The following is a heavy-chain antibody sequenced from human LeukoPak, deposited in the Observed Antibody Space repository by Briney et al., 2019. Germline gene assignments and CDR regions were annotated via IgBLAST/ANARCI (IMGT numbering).Heavy chain of an antibody. CDR2: INQGGSEK. CDR3: ARRRGYYYDSIGYRGHYFDY. Sequence: GGSLRLSCAASGFSFGNYWMTWVRQAPGKGLEWVATINQGGSEKYYVDSVKGRFTISRDNAKNSLYLQINSLRAEDTAVYYCARRRGYYYDSIGYRGHYFDYWGQGTLVTVSS. V-gene: IGHV3-7*01. CDR1: GFSFGNYW. J-gene: IGHJ4*02. D-gene: IGHD3-22*01.